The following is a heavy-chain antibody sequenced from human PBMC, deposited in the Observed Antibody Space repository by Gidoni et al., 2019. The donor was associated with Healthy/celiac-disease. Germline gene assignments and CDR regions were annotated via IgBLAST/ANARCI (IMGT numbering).Heavy chain of an antibody. CDR2: ISYDGSNK. CDR3: ARRPDGFWSGYYTGDY. D-gene: IGHD3-3*01. V-gene: IGHV3-30*03. J-gene: IGHJ4*02. Sequence: QVQLVESGGGVVQPGRSLRLSCAASGFTFSSYGMHWVRQAPGTGLEWVAVISYDGSNKYYADSVKGRFTISRDNSKNTLYLQMNSLRAEDTAVYYCARRPDGFWSGYYTGDYWGQETLVTVSS. CDR1: GFTFSSYG.